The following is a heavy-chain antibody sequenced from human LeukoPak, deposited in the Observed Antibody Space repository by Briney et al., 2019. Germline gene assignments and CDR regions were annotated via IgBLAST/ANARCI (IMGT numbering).Heavy chain of an antibody. D-gene: IGHD3-10*01. Sequence: SETLSLTCAVYGGSFSGYYWTWIRQSPGRGLEWIGEVHYSGSATYNPSLKSRVTISVDTSINQFSLKMNSVTAADTAVYYCARGQWFRAFWSRGTPVTVSS. CDR1: GGSFSGYY. CDR3: ARGQWFRAF. J-gene: IGHJ4*02. V-gene: IGHV4-34*01. CDR2: VHYSGSA.